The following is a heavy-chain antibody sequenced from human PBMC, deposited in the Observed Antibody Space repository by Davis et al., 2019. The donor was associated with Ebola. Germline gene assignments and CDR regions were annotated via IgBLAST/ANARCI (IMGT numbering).Heavy chain of an antibody. J-gene: IGHJ5*02. CDR1: GFTVSSNY. CDR3: ARLGYCSGGSCYFNWFDP. Sequence: LRLSCAASGFTVSSNYMNWVRQPPGKGLEWIGEIYHSGSTNYNPSLKSRVTISVDTSKNQFSLKLSSVTAADTAVYYCARLGYCSGGSCYFNWFDPWGQGTLVTVSS. V-gene: IGHV4-34*09. CDR2: IYHSGST. D-gene: IGHD2-15*01.